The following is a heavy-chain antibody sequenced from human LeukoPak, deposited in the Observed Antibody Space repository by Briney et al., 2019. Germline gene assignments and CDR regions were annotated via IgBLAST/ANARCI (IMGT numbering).Heavy chain of an antibody. J-gene: IGHJ4*02. CDR1: GGSFSGYY. CDR3: ARRRYAYGDYVY. D-gene: IGHD4-17*01. Sequence: PSETLSLTCAVYGGSFSGYYWNWIRQPPGKGLEWIGDINHSGSTNYNPSLTSRVTISVDPSKNQFSLNLSSVTAADTAMYFCARRRYAYGDYVYWGQGTLVTVSS. CDR2: INHSGST. V-gene: IGHV4-34*01.